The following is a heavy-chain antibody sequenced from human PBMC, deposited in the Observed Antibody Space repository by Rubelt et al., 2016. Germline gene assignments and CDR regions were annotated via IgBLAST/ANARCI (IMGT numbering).Heavy chain of an antibody. J-gene: IGHJ3*02. Sequence: QVQLVQSGAEVKKPGSSVKVSCKASGGTFSSYAISWVRQAPGQGLEWMGGIIPIFGTANYAQKFQGRVTITADESTSTAYMERSSLRPEDTAVYYCARGGAAAADDNDAFEIWGQGTMVTVSS. V-gene: IGHV1-69*01. CDR1: GGTFSSYA. CDR3: ARGGAAAADDNDAFEI. D-gene: IGHD6-13*01. CDR2: IIPIFGTA.